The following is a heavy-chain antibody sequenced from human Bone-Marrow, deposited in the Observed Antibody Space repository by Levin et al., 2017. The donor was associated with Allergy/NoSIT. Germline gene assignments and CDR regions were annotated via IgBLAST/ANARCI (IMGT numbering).Heavy chain of an antibody. V-gene: IGHV1-2*06. Sequence: RASVKVSCKASGYTFTGYYMHWVRQAPGQGLEWMGRINPNSGGANYAQKFQGRVTMTRDTSISTAYMELNRLRSDDTAVYYCARAMAAAGTGWFDPWGQGTLVTVSS. D-gene: IGHD6-13*01. J-gene: IGHJ5*02. CDR1: GYTFTGYY. CDR3: ARAMAAAGTGWFDP. CDR2: INPNSGGA.